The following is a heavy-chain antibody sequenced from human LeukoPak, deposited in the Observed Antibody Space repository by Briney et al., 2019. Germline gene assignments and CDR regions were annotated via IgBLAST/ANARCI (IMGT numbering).Heavy chain of an antibody. CDR3: AKDADIAAAGYYFDY. D-gene: IGHD6-13*01. Sequence: PGRSLRLSCAASGFTFSSYGLHWVRQAPGKGLEWVAVISYDGSDKYSADSAKGRFTISRDNSKNTLYLQMSGLRAEDSAVYFCAKDADIAAAGYYFDYWGQGTLVTVSS. V-gene: IGHV3-30*18. CDR2: ISYDGSDK. J-gene: IGHJ4*02. CDR1: GFTFSSYG.